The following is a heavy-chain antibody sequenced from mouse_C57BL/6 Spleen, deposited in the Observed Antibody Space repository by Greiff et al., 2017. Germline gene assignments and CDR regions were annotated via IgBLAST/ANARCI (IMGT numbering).Heavy chain of an antibody. J-gene: IGHJ3*01. V-gene: IGHV5-4*01. CDR2: ISAGGSYT. Sequence: EVHLVESGGGLVKPGGSLKLSCAASGFTFSSYSMSWVRQTPEKRLEWVATISAGGSYTNYPDNVKGRFTISRDKAKNNLYLQMSQLESEDTAMYYCARDHYGSSYGFAYWGQGTLVTVSA. CDR3: ARDHYGSSYGFAY. CDR1: GFTFSSYS. D-gene: IGHD1-1*01.